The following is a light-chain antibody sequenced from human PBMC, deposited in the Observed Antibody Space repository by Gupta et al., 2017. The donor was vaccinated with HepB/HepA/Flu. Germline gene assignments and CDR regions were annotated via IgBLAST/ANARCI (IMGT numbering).Light chain of an antibody. Sequence: DIQMTQSPSTLSASVGDRVTITCRASQTISTWLAWYQQKPGKVPKLLIYKASTLASGVPSRFSGSGSGTXFTLTIXSLQPDDIATYYCQQYNSFPWAFGXGTKVEIK. CDR1: QTISTW. J-gene: IGKJ1*01. CDR3: QQYNSFPWA. CDR2: KAS. V-gene: IGKV1-5*03.